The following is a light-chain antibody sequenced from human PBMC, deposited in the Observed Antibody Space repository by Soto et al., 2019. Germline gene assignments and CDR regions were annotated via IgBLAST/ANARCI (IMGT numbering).Light chain of an antibody. CDR2: DTS. CDR1: QIVRSNS. Sequence: EMLLNQSPGTLSLSPGDRATLSCRASQIVRSNSLAWYQQKPGQTPRLLIYDTSTRATGIPDRFSGSGSGTVFTLTINILEPDDFAVYYCHQYGNSPQTFGQGAKVDIK. J-gene: IGKJ1*01. V-gene: IGKV3-20*01. CDR3: HQYGNSPQT.